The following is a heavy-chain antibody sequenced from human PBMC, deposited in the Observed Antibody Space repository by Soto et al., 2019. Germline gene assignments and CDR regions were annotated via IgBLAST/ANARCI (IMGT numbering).Heavy chain of an antibody. CDR2: SSDSGGST. CDR1: GITCSSYA. J-gene: IGHJ6*02. Sequence: ASQSPSCAASGITCSSYAMGWVRQAPGKGLEWVSASSDSGGSTYYQDSVKGQVTITSDNSKNTLYLQMNRLRAEDTAVYYCTGVPAAEINYYYYYGMDVWGQGTTVTVSS. D-gene: IGHD2-2*01. V-gene: IGHV3-23*01. CDR3: TGVPAAEINYYYYYGMDV.